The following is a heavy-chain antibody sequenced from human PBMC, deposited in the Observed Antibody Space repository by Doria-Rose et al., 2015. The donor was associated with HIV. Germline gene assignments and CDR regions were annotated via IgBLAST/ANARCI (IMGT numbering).Heavy chain of an antibody. D-gene: IGHD6-19*01. CDR2: IIPIFGTA. V-gene: IGHV1-69*12. CDR1: GGTFSSYA. CDR3: ARGEERWLPRAEYFQH. Sequence: QVQLVQSGTEVKKPGSSVKVSCKASGGTFSSYAISWVRQAPGQGLEWMGGIIPIFGTANYAQKFQGRVTITADESTSTAYMELSSLRAEDTAVYYCARGEERWLPRAEYFQHWGQGTLVTVSS. J-gene: IGHJ1*01.